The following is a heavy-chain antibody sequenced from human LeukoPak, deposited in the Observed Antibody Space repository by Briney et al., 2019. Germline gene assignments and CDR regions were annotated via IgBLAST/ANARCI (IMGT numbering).Heavy chain of an antibody. CDR3: VAATPSMH. Sequence: PGGSLRLSCAASGFTVSSNYMSWVRQAPGKGLEWVSVIYSGGSTYYADSVKGRFTISRDNSKNTLYLQMNSLRAEDTAVYWVVAATPSMHWGQGTLVTVSS. J-gene: IGHJ4*02. D-gene: IGHD2-15*01. CDR1: GFTVSSNY. V-gene: IGHV3-53*05. CDR2: IYSGGST.